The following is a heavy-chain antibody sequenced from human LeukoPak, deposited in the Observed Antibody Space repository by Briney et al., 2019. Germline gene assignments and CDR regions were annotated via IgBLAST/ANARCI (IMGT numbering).Heavy chain of an antibody. CDR3: AKDRYCSSTSCYTGSSPTDY. Sequence: PGGSLRLSCAASGFTFSGYGMHWVREAPGKGLERVAFIRYDGSNKYYADSVKGRFTISRDNSKNTLYLQMNSLRAEDTAVYYCAKDRYCSSTSCYTGSSPTDYWGQGTLVTAPS. CDR2: IRYDGSNK. V-gene: IGHV3-30*02. D-gene: IGHD2-2*02. CDR1: GFTFSGYG. J-gene: IGHJ4*02.